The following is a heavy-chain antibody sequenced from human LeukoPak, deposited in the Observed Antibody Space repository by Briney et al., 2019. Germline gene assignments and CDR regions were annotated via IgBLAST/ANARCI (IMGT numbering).Heavy chain of an antibody. CDR2: NHRGGNT. J-gene: IGHJ4*02. D-gene: IGHD3-10*01. CDR1: GFTVSGNY. Sequence: PGGSLRLSCAASGFTVSGNYMSWVRQAPGKGLEWLSVNHRGGNTYYADSVRGRFTISRDSSKNTVFLQMDSLRAEDTAVYYCARDPGYGLGVDYGDYWGQGTLVTVSS. V-gene: IGHV3-66*01. CDR3: ARDPGYGLGVDYGDY.